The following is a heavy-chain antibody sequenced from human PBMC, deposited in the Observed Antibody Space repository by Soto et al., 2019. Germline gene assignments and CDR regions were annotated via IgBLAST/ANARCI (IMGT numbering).Heavy chain of an antibody. CDR2: VSTSIRST. V-gene: IGHV1-18*04. J-gene: IGHJ3*02. CDR1: GYSFSGYD. D-gene: IGHD3-10*01. Sequence: QGKLVQSGPEVKKPGASGKVSCTASGYSFSGYDITWVRQAPGQGLEWLGWVSTSIRSTMSAEKLQGRLTMTTDTSTTTVYMELRGLTSDDTAVYYCARDSGAALYGEDALDIWGQGTMVSVSS. CDR3: ARDSGAALYGEDALDI.